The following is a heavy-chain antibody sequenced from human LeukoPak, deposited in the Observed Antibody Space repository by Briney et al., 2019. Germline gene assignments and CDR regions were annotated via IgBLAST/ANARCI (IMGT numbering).Heavy chain of an antibody. Sequence: ASVKVSCKASGGTFSSYAISWVRQAPGQGLEWMGWINPNSGGTNYAQKFQGRVTMTRDTSISTAYMELSRLRSDDTAVYYCASALLGTDYWGQGTLVTVSS. CDR1: GGTFSSYA. CDR3: ASALLGTDY. D-gene: IGHD3-16*01. CDR2: INPNSGGT. V-gene: IGHV1-2*02. J-gene: IGHJ4*02.